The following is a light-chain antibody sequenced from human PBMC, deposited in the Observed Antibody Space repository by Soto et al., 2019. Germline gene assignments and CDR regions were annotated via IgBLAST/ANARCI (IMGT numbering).Light chain of an antibody. CDR2: KVT. CDR1: SSDVGAYNY. Sequence: QSALTQPASVSGSPGQSITISCTGTSSDVGAYNYVSWYQQHPGKAPKLMIYKVTNRPSGVSNRFSGSESGNTAYLTISGLQAEDEADYYCSSFTSSTLGVFGTGTKLTVL. J-gene: IGLJ1*01. CDR3: SSFTSSTLGV. V-gene: IGLV2-14*01.